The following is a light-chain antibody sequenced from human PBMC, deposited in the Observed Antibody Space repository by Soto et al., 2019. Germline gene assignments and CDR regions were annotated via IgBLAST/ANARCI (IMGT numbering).Light chain of an antibody. Sequence: DIQMTQSPSSLSASVVDRVTSTCRASQTISTFLNWYQQRPGKAPRLLIYGASTLQSGVPSRFNGSGSGTEFPLTIGSLQLEDFATYSCQKGFSTPWTFGQGTKVDI. CDR2: GAS. J-gene: IGKJ1*01. CDR3: QKGFSTPWT. V-gene: IGKV1-39*01. CDR1: QTISTF.